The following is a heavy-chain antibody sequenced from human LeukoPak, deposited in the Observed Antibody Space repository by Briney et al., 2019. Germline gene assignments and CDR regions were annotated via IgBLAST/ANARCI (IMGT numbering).Heavy chain of an antibody. J-gene: IGHJ4*02. V-gene: IGHV4-59*01. CDR2: IYYSGST. D-gene: IGHD3-3*01. CDR3: AREVPPHYDLDY. Sequence: PSETLSLTCTVSAGSISSYYWSWIRQPPGKGLEWIGYIYYSGSTNYNPSLKSRVTISVDTSKNQFSLKLSSVTAADTAVYYCAREVPPHYDLDYWGQGTLVTVSS. CDR1: AGSISSYY.